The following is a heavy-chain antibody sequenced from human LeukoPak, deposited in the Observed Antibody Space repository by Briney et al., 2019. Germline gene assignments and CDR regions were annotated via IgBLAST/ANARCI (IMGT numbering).Heavy chain of an antibody. CDR2: IYYSGST. J-gene: IGHJ4*02. CDR3: ARTDYGGNFDY. Sequence: PSETLSLTCTVSGGSISSGDYYWSWIRQPPGKGLEWIGYIYYSGSTYYNPSLKSRVTISVDTSKNQFSLKLSSVTAADTAVYFWARTDYGGNFDYWGQGTLGTGSS. CDR1: GGSISSGDYY. V-gene: IGHV4-31*03. D-gene: IGHD4-23*01.